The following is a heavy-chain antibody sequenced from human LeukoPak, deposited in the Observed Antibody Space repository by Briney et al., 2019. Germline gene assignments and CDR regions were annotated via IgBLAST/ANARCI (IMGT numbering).Heavy chain of an antibody. D-gene: IGHD3-22*01. V-gene: IGHV4-59*01. Sequence: PSETLSLTCTVSGGSISSYYWSWIRQPPGKGLEWIGNIYYSGSTNYNPSLKSRVTISVDTSKNQFSLKLSSVTAADTAMYYCARAPETTLIIVAPGAFDIWGQGTMVTVSS. CDR3: ARAPETTLIIVAPGAFDI. CDR1: GGSISSYY. CDR2: IYYSGST. J-gene: IGHJ3*02.